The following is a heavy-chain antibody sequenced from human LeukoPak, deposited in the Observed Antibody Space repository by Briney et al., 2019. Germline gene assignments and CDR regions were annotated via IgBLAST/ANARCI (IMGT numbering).Heavy chain of an antibody. CDR2: ISGSGGGT. V-gene: IGHV3-23*01. D-gene: IGHD1-26*01. Sequence: GGSLRLSCAASGFTFRNYAMSWVRQAPGKGLEWVSVISGSGGGTYYADSVKGRFTISRDNSKNTLYLQMNSLRGEDTAVYYCAKDNSGSYDSIDYWGQGTLVTVSS. CDR1: GFTFRNYA. J-gene: IGHJ4*02. CDR3: AKDNSGSYDSIDY.